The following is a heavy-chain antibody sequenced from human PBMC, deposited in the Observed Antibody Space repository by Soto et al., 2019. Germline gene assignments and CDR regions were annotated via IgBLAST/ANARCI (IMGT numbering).Heavy chain of an antibody. Sequence: GGSLRLSCAASGFTFSSYSMNWVRQAPGKGLEWVSSISSSSSYIYYADSVKGRFTISRDNAKNSLYLQMNSLRAEDTAVYYCARDLILTGAIDFDYWGQGTLVTVSS. CDR2: ISSSSSYI. CDR3: ARDLILTGAIDFDY. J-gene: IGHJ4*02. CDR1: GFTFSSYS. D-gene: IGHD3-9*01. V-gene: IGHV3-21*01.